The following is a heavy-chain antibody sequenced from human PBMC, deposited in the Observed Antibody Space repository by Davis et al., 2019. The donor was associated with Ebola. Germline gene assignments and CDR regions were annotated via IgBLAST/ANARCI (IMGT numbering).Heavy chain of an antibody. CDR1: GFTFSSYS. D-gene: IGHD6-19*01. CDR3: ARVKGGWYVLDAFDI. Sequence: GESLKISCAASGFTFSSYSMNWVRQAPGKGLEWVSYISSSSSTIYYADSVKGRFTISRDNAKNSLYLQMNSLRAEDTAVYYCARVKGGWYVLDAFDIWGQGTMVTVSS. V-gene: IGHV3-48*01. CDR2: ISSSSSTI. J-gene: IGHJ3*02.